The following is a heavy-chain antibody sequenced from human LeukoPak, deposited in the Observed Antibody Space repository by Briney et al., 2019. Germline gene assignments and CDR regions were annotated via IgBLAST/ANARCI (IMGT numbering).Heavy chain of an antibody. V-gene: IGHV6-1*01. D-gene: IGHD1-26*01. J-gene: IGHJ4*02. Sequence: SQTLSLTCAISGDSVSSNSAAWNWIRQSPSRGLEWLGRTYYRSTWYNDYAVSVQSRITIHPDTSKNQFSLQLNSMTPEYTAVYFVASGRGSPTCFAYWGEGTLVTVSS. CDR3: ASGRGSPTCFAY. CDR1: GDSVSSNSAA. CDR2: TYYRSTWYN.